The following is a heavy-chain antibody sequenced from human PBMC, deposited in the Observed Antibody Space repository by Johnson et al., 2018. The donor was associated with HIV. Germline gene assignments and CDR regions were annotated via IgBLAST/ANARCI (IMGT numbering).Heavy chain of an antibody. D-gene: IGHD1-26*01. J-gene: IGHJ3*02. CDR1: GFTFSSYD. Sequence: VQLVESGGGLVQPGGSLRLSCAASGFTFSSYDMHWVRQATGKGLEWVSAIGTAGDTYYPGSVKGRFTISSENAKNSLYLQMNSLGAGDTAVYYCAREPGGWAFDIWGQGTMVTVSS. CDR2: IGTAGDT. CDR3: AREPGGWAFDI. V-gene: IGHV3-13*01.